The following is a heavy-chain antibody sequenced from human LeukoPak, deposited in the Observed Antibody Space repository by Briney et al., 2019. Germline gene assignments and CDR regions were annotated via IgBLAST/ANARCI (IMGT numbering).Heavy chain of an antibody. CDR3: ASQTQIAAAGTHPDY. CDR2: IYYSGST. J-gene: IGHJ4*02. Sequence: KPSETLSLTCAVSGASISGSGYYWGWIRQPPGKGLEWIGSIYYSGSTYYNPSLKSRVTISVDTSKNQFSLKLSSVTAADTAVYYCASQTQIAAAGTHPDYWGQGTLVTVSS. D-gene: IGHD6-13*01. CDR1: GASISGSGYY. V-gene: IGHV4-39*07.